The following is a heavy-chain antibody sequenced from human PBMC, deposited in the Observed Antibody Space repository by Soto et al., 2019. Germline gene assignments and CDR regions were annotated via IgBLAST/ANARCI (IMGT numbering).Heavy chain of an antibody. Sequence: SETLSLTCAVSGGSISSYYWSWIRQSPGKGLEWIGYIFYSGSTNYNPSIKSRVTISVDTSKNQLSLKLSSVTAADTAVYYCARDGYYYDSSGYQRVYYFDYWGQGTLVTVSS. D-gene: IGHD3-22*01. J-gene: IGHJ4*02. CDR1: GGSISSYY. CDR3: ARDGYYYDSSGYQRVYYFDY. V-gene: IGHV4-59*01. CDR2: IFYSGST.